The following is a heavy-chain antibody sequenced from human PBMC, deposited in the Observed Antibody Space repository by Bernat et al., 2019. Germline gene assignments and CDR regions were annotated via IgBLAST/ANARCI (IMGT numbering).Heavy chain of an antibody. J-gene: IGHJ4*02. V-gene: IGHV3-33*08. D-gene: IGHD6-19*01. CDR1: GFTFSSYG. Sequence: VQLVESGGGLVQPGGSLRLSCAATGFTFSSYGMHWVRQAPGKGLEWVAVIWYDGSNKYYADSVKGRFTISRDNSKNTLYLQMNSLRAEDTAVYYCACGSSGWYKPLDYWGQGTLVTVSS. CDR3: ACGSSGWYKPLDY. CDR2: IWYDGSNK.